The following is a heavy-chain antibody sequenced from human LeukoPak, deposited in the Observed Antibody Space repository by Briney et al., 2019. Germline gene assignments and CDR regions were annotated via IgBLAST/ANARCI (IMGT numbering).Heavy chain of an antibody. CDR3: SGGKYPTDFDY. CDR2: IYSGGNS. Sequence: PGGSLRLSCAASGFNVSSNHMSWVRQAPGKGLEWVSIIYSGGNSYYADSVRGRFTISRDSSKSTLYLQLNSLRADDTAVYYCSGGKYPTDFDYWGQGTLVTVSS. CDR1: GFNVSSNH. V-gene: IGHV3-53*01. J-gene: IGHJ4*02. D-gene: IGHD2-8*02.